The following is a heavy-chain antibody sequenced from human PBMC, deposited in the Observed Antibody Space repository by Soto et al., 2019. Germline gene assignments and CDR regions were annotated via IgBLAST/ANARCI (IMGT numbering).Heavy chain of an antibody. CDR3: ARDYYDSSGYYSYFDY. J-gene: IGHJ4*02. Sequence: SVKVSCKASGYTFTGYYMHWVRQAPGQGLEWMGWINPNSGGTNYAQKFQGWVTMTRDTSISTAYMELSRLRSDDTAVYYCARDYYDSSGYYSYFDYWGQGILVTVSS. CDR1: GYTFTGYY. CDR2: INPNSGGT. D-gene: IGHD3-22*01. V-gene: IGHV1-2*04.